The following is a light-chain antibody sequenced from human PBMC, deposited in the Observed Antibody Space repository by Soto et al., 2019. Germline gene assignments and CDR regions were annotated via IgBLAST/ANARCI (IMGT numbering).Light chain of an antibody. J-gene: IGKJ1*01. CDR3: QQYGSSSGT. CDR2: AAS. CDR1: QSISSGY. Sequence: EIVLTQSPGTLSLSPGERATLSCRASQSISSGYLAWYQQIPGQAPRLLIYAASSRATGIPDRFSGSGSGTDFHLAINRLEPEDFAVYYCQQYGSSSGTFGQGTKVEIK. V-gene: IGKV3-20*01.